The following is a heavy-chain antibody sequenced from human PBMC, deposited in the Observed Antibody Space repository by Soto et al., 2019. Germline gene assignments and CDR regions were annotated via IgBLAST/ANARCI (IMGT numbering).Heavy chain of an antibody. D-gene: IGHD4-17*01. Sequence: GGSLRLSCAASGFTVSSNYMSWVRQAQGKGLEWVSVIYSGGSTYYADSVKGRFTISRDNSKNTLYLQMNSLRAEDTAVYYCARDLTTAFDIWGQGTMVTVSS. CDR3: ARDLTTAFDI. CDR1: GFTVSSNY. J-gene: IGHJ3*02. CDR2: IYSGGST. V-gene: IGHV3-53*01.